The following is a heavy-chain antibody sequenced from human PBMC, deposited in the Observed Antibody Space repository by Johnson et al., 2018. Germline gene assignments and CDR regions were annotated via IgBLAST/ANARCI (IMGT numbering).Heavy chain of an antibody. Sequence: VQLVESGGGVVQPGRSLRLSCVASGFTFSRYGMHWVRQAPGKGLEWVAVISYDGSHKYYADSVKGRFTPSRDNSKNTMYLQMKSLRAEETAVYYGAKEVAATQQNWFDPWGQGTMVTVSS. V-gene: IGHV3-30*18. D-gene: IGHD2-15*01. CDR2: ISYDGSHK. CDR3: AKEVAATQQNWFDP. J-gene: IGHJ5*02. CDR1: GFTFSRYG.